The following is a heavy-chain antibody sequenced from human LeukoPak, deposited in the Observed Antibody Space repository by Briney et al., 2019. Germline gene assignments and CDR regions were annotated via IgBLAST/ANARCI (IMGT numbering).Heavy chain of an antibody. Sequence: KPSETLSLTCTVSGGSIGSYYWSWIRQPPGQGLEWIGYIYYSGSTNYNPSLKSRVTISVDTSKNQFSLNLNSVTAADTAVYYCARDRYSSSWFDAFDIWGQGTMVTVSS. CDR3: ARDRYSSSWFDAFDI. V-gene: IGHV4-59*01. CDR1: GGSIGSYY. J-gene: IGHJ3*02. CDR2: IYYSGST. D-gene: IGHD6-13*01.